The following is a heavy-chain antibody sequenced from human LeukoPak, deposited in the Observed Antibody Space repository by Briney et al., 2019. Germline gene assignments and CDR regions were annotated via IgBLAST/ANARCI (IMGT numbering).Heavy chain of an antibody. Sequence: SGPTLVNPTQTLTLTCTFSGFSLSTSGVGVGWIRQPPGKALEWLALIYWDDDKRYSPSLKSRLTITKDTSKNQVVLTMTNMDPVDTATCYCAHLLGYCSSTSCIGWFDPWGQGTLVTVSS. CDR2: IYWDDDK. CDR3: AHLLGYCSSTSCIGWFDP. D-gene: IGHD2-2*01. J-gene: IGHJ5*02. CDR1: GFSLSTSGVG. V-gene: IGHV2-5*02.